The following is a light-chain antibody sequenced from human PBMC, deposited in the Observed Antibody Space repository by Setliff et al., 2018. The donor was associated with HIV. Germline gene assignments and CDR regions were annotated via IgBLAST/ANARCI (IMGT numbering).Light chain of an antibody. CDR2: EAT. V-gene: IGLV2-8*01. CDR1: ASRY. J-gene: IGLJ1*01. Sequence: QSALTQPPSASGSPGQSVTISCTGSASRYVSWYQQHPDKAPKLILYEATKRPSGVPDRFSGSKSGNTASLTVSGLQADDEAGYYCSSYAGADFVVFGTGTKVTVL. CDR3: SSYAGADFVV.